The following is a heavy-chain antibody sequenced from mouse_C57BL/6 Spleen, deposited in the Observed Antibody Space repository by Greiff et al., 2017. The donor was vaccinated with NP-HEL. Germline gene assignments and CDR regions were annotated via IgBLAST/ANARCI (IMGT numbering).Heavy chain of an antibody. CDR3: TQSRYYYGSSYFDY. Sequence: VQLKQSGAELVRPGASVKLSCTASSFNIKDDYMHWVKQRPEQGLEWIGWIDPENGDTEYASKFQGKATITADTSSNTAYLQLSSLTSEDTAVYYCTQSRYYYGSSYFDYWGQGTTLTVSS. CDR2: IDPENGDT. D-gene: IGHD1-1*01. V-gene: IGHV14-4*01. CDR1: SFNIKDDY. J-gene: IGHJ2*01.